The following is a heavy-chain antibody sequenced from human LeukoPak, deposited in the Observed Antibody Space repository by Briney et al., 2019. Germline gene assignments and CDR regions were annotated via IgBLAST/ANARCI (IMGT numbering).Heavy chain of an antibody. D-gene: IGHD2-15*01. Sequence: GGSLRLSCAASGFTFSSYAMSWVRQAPGKGLEWVSAISGSGGSTYYADSVKGRFTISRDNSKNTLYLQMNSLRAEDTAVYYCAKGTVASCSGGSCYPFDCWGQGTLVTVSS. J-gene: IGHJ4*02. CDR3: AKGTVASCSGGSCYPFDC. CDR1: GFTFSSYA. V-gene: IGHV3-23*01. CDR2: ISGSGGST.